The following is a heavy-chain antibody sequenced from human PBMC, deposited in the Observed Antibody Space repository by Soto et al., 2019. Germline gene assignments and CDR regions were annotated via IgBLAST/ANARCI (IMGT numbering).Heavy chain of an antibody. CDR2: GYYSGRS. V-gene: IGHV4-59*01. CDR1: GGSISSYY. Sequence: QVQLQESGPGLVKPSETLSLTCTVSGGSISSYYWSWIRHPPGKGQEWIGYGYYSGRSNYNPSLTSRVTISVDTPMSQFSLKLSSVTAADAAVHYCARDRWVDTAMEDSTYYCGMGDWGQGTTGTV. D-gene: IGHD5-18*01. J-gene: IGHJ6*02. CDR3: ARDRWVDTAMEDSTYYCGMGD.